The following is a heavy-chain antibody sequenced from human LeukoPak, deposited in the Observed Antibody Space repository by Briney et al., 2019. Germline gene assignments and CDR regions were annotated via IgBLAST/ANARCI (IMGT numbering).Heavy chain of an antibody. J-gene: IGHJ3*02. V-gene: IGHV3-53*01. Sequence: GGSLRLSCAASGFTVSSIHMVWVRQAPGKGLEWVSVIYSGGSTHYADSVEGRITISRDNSKNTLFLQMNSLRAEDTAVYYCARGGSYPNDPFDIWGQGTMVTV. CDR2: IYSGGST. CDR3: ARGGSYPNDPFDI. D-gene: IGHD1-26*01. CDR1: GFTVSSIH.